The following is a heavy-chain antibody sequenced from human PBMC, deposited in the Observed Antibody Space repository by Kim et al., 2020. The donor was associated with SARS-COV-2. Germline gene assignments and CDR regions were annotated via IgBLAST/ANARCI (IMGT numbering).Heavy chain of an antibody. D-gene: IGHD3-9*01. CDR3: ANPPFRNYGVDWLEGFDP. Sequence: SETLSLTCTVSGGSISSSSYYWGWIRQPPGKGLEWIGSIYYSGSTYYNPSLKSRVTISVDTSKNQFSLKLSSVTAADTAVYYCANPPFRNYGVDWLEGFDPWGQGTLVTVSS. CDR1: GGSISSSSYY. J-gene: IGHJ5*02. CDR2: IYYSGST. V-gene: IGHV4-39*01.